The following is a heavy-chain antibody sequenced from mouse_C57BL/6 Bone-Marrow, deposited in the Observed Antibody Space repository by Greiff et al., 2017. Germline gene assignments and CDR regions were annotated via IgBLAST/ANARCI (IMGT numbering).Heavy chain of an antibody. CDR2: ISNGGGST. V-gene: IGHV5-12*01. Sequence: EVKLQESGGGLVQPGGSLKLSCAASGFTFSDYYMYWVRQTPEKRLEWVAYISNGGGSTYYPDTVKGRFTISRDNAKNNLYLQLSRLKSEDTAMYYCARYCSKVDYWGQGTSVTVSS. CDR3: ARYCSKVDY. D-gene: IGHD2-5*01. J-gene: IGHJ4*01. CDR1: GFTFSDYY.